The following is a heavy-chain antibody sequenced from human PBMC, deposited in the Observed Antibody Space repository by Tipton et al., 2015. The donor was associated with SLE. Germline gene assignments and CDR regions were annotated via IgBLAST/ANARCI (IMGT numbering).Heavy chain of an antibody. CDR3: ARGSVRADDY. Sequence: GLVKPSETLSLICSVSGGSITRTSYYWGWIRQPPGKGLEWIETMSYSGTTNYIPSLKSRVTISADTSKNQISLKLTSVTAADTAVFYCARGSVRADDYWGQGTLVTVSS. CDR2: MSYSGTT. D-gene: IGHD4-23*01. J-gene: IGHJ4*02. CDR1: GGSITRTSYY. V-gene: IGHV4-39*07.